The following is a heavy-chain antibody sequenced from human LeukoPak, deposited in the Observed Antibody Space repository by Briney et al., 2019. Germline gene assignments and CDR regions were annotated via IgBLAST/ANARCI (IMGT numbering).Heavy chain of an antibody. D-gene: IGHD6-6*01. V-gene: IGHV1-8*03. Sequence: ASVKVSCKASGYTFTSYDINWVRQATGQGLEWMRWMNPNSGNTRYAQKFRGRGTITRNTSIITAYLEVSSMRSEDTVVYYCARGSIATTTGITWGQGTLVTVSS. CDR1: GYTFTSYD. CDR3: ARGSIATTTGIT. CDR2: MNPNSGNT. J-gene: IGHJ5*02.